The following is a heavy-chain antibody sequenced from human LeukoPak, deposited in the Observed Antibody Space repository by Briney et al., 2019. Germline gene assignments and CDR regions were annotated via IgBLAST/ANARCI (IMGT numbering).Heavy chain of an antibody. D-gene: IGHD6-13*01. J-gene: IGHJ4*02. CDR2: IYYSGST. CDR3: ARGYSSSWSPNFDF. CDR1: GGSISNYY. V-gene: IGHV4-59*01. Sequence: SETLSLTCTVSGGSISNYYWSWIRQPPGKGLEWIGYIYYSGSTNYNPSHKSRVTISVDTSKNQFSLKLSSVTAADTAVYYCARGYSSSWSPNFDFWGQGTLVTVSS.